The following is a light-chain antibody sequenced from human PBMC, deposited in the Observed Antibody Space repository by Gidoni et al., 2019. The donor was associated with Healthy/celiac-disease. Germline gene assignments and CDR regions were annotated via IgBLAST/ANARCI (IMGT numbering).Light chain of an antibody. CDR2: DAS. J-gene: IGKJ2*01. CDR3: QQRSNWPPT. V-gene: IGKV3-11*01. Sequence: DIVFTQSPATLSLSPGERATLSCRASQSVSSYLAWYQQKPGQAPRLLIYDASNRATGIPARFSGSGSGTDFTLTISSLEPEDFAVYYCQQRSNWPPTFGQXTKLEIK. CDR1: QSVSSY.